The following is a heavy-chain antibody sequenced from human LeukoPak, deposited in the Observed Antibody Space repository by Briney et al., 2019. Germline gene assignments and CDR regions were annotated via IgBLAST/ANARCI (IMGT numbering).Heavy chain of an antibody. J-gene: IGHJ3*02. Sequence: GGSLRLSCAASGFTFSSYSMNWVRQAPGKGLEWVSSISSSSSYIYYADSVKGRFTISRDNAKNSLYLQMNSLRAEDTAVYYCARAYDSSGYYYAYAFDIWGQGTMVTVSS. CDR2: ISSSSSYI. V-gene: IGHV3-21*01. CDR1: GFTFSSYS. D-gene: IGHD3-22*01. CDR3: ARAYDSSGYYYAYAFDI.